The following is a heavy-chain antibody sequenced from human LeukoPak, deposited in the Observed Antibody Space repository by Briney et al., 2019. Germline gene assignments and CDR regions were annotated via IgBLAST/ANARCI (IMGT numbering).Heavy chain of an antibody. D-gene: IGHD5-18*01. CDR3: ARDSGYGFSLGY. V-gene: IGHV1-18*01. CDR2: ISAYNGNT. J-gene: IGHJ4*02. Sequence: GASVKVSCKASGYTFTSYGISWVRQAPGQGLEWMGWISAYNGNTNYAQKFQGRVTMTRDTSISTAYMELSRLRSDDTAVYYCARDSGYGFSLGYWGQGTLVTVSS. CDR1: GYTFTSYG.